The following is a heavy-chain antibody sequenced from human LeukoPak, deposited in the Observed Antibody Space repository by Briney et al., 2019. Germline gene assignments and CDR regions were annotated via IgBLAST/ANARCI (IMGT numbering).Heavy chain of an antibody. D-gene: IGHD6-13*01. CDR3: VRDGDSSNWPLDC. Sequence: GGSLRLSCEASGFSFSSFAMHWVRQAPGKGLQWLAIITHGGNNQFYEDSVKGRFTISRDQSKSTLFLQMNSLRVEDTAVYYCVRDGDSSNWPLDCWGQGTLVTVSS. J-gene: IGHJ4*02. V-gene: IGHV3-30-3*01. CDR1: GFSFSSFA. CDR2: ITHGGNNQ.